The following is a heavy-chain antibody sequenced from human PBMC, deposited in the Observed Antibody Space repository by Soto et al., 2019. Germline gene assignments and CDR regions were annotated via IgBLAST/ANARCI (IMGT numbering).Heavy chain of an antibody. CDR3: ARGRLFLTTSGLVITYFDN. V-gene: IGHV4-34*02. J-gene: IGHJ4*02. CDR2: ITHGGST. Sequence: QVQLQQWGAGLLKPSETLSLTCAVYGGSLNGYYWSWIRQSPGKGLEWIGEITHGGSTTYSPSLKSRVTISLDTSKNQVALNMTSVTAADTAVYYCARGRLFLTTSGLVITYFDNWGQCSLVTVSS. CDR1: GGSLNGYY. D-gene: IGHD3-3*01.